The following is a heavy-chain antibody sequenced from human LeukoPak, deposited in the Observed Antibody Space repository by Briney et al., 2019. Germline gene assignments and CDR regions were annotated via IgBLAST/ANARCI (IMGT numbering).Heavy chain of an antibody. CDR2: VSYDGSYK. D-gene: IGHD6-13*01. Sequence: GGSLRLSCAAAGFTFSKFAMHWVRQAPGKGLEWVAVVSYDGSYKYYADSVKGRFTISRDNSKNTLYLQMNSLRAEDTAVYYCAKVPQWSSFRFFDYWGQGTLVTVSS. J-gene: IGHJ4*02. CDR1: GFTFSKFA. CDR3: AKVPQWSSFRFFDY. V-gene: IGHV3-30*04.